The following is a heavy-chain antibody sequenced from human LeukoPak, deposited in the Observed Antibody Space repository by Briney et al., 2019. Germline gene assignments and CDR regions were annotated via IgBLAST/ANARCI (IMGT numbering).Heavy chain of an antibody. CDR3: ARGKAWQWLVLPFDY. CDR1: GGSISNHF. Sequence: SETLSLTCTVSGGSISNHFCSWIRQPAGKGLEWIGRVSTSGSTYYNPSLKSRVTMSADTSKNQFSLKLSSVTAADTAVYYCARGKAWQWLVLPFDYWGQGTLVTVSS. D-gene: IGHD6-19*01. CDR2: VSTSGST. J-gene: IGHJ4*02. V-gene: IGHV4-4*07.